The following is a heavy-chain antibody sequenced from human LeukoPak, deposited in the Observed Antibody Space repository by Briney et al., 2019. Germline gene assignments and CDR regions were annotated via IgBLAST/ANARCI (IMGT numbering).Heavy chain of an antibody. CDR2: ISAYNGNT. CDR3: ARDQRLAVAGPELAFDI. J-gene: IGHJ3*02. Sequence: ASVKVSCKASGYTFTGYYMHWVRQAPGQGLEWMGWISAYNGNTNYAQKLQGRVTMTTDTSTSTAYMELRSLRSDDTAVYYCARDQRLAVAGPELAFDIWGQGIMVTVSS. V-gene: IGHV1-18*04. D-gene: IGHD6-19*01. CDR1: GYTFTGYY.